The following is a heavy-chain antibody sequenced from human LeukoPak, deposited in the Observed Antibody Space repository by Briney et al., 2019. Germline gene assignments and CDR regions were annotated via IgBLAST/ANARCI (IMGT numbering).Heavy chain of an antibody. Sequence: GGSLRLSCAASGFTFSSYSMNWVRQAPGKGLEWVSSISSSSSYIYYADSVKGRFTISRDNAKNSLYLQMSSLRAEDTAVYYCAKDWLVRGVITPFDYWGQGTLVTVSS. CDR1: GFTFSSYS. V-gene: IGHV3-21*01. D-gene: IGHD3-10*01. CDR3: AKDWLVRGVITPFDY. J-gene: IGHJ4*02. CDR2: ISSSSSYI.